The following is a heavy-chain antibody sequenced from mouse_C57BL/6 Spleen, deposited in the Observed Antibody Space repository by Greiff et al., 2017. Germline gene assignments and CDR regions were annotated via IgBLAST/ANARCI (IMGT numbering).Heavy chain of an antibody. CDR1: GYTFPGYW. Sequence: QVQLQQSGAELMKPGASVKLSCKATGYTFPGYWIEWVKQRPGHGLEWIGEILPGSGSTNYNEKFKGKATFTADTSSNTAYMQLSSLTTEDSAIYYCASLPYYDYDSYWYFDVRGTGTTGTVSS. CDR3: ASLPYYDYDSYWYFDV. D-gene: IGHD2-4*01. CDR2: ILPGSGST. V-gene: IGHV1-9*01. J-gene: IGHJ1*03.